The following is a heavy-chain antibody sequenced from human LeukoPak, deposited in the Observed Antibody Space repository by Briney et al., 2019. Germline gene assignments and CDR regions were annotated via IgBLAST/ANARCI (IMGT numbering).Heavy chain of an antibody. Sequence: GASVKVSCKASGYTFTSYDINWVRQATGQGLEWMGWMNPNSGNTGYAQKFQGRVTMTRNTSISTAYMELSSLRSEDTAVYYCARVGQYRHGFRDLASPQGVHPPQPLQH. V-gene: IGHV1-8*01. CDR3: ARVGQYRHGFRDLASPQGVHPPQPLQH. CDR2: MNPNSGNT. D-gene: IGHD3-10*01. J-gene: IGHJ1*01. CDR1: GYTFTSYD.